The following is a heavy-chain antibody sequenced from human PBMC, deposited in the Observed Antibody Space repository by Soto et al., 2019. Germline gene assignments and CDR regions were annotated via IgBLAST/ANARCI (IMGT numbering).Heavy chain of an antibody. D-gene: IGHD5-18*01. CDR2: ISAYNGNT. Sequence: GXSVKVSCKASGYTFTSYGISWVRQAPGQGLEWMGWISAYNGNTNYAQKLQGRVTMTTDTSTSTAYMELRSLRSDDTAVYYCARDLRERGYSYGSFDYWGQGTLVTVSS. J-gene: IGHJ4*02. CDR1: GYTFTSYG. CDR3: ARDLRERGYSYGSFDY. V-gene: IGHV1-18*04.